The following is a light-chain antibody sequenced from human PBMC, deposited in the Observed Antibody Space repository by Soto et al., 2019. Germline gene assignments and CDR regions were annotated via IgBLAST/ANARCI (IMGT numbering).Light chain of an antibody. Sequence: ALTQPASVSGSPGQSIAISCTGSSSDVGAYNYVSWYQQHPGKAPKLMIYDVSNRPSGISNRFSGSKSGNTASLTISGLQAEDEADYYCSTYTSSSTPLYVFGTGTKLTVL. CDR1: SSDVGAYNY. CDR3: STYTSSSTPLYV. J-gene: IGLJ1*01. CDR2: DVS. V-gene: IGLV2-14*01.